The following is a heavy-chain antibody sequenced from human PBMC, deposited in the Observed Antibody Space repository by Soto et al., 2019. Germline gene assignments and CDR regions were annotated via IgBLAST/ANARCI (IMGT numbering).Heavy chain of an antibody. CDR2: IYYSGST. J-gene: IGHJ6*03. CDR1: GGSISSYY. D-gene: IGHD1-20*01. V-gene: IGHV4-59*01. CDR3: ARGQVHNSHYYYYYYYMDV. Sequence: PSETLSLTCTVSGGSISSYYWSWIRQPPEKGLEWIGYIYYSGSTNYNPSLKSRVTISVDTSKNQFSLKLSSVTAADTAVYYCARGQVHNSHYYYYYYYMDVWGKGTTVTVSS.